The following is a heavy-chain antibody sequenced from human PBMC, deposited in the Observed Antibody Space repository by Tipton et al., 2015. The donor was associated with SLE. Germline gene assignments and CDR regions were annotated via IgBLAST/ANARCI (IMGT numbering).Heavy chain of an antibody. D-gene: IGHD3-3*01. Sequence: TLSLTCAVYGGSFSGFYWSWVRQPPGKGLEWLGEINHSGSTNYNPSLKSRVTISVDTSKNQFSLKLSSVTAADTAVYYCARAREEWLLDYWGQGTLVTVSS. CDR1: GGSFSGFY. CDR3: ARAREEWLLDY. J-gene: IGHJ4*02. V-gene: IGHV4-34*01. CDR2: INHSGST.